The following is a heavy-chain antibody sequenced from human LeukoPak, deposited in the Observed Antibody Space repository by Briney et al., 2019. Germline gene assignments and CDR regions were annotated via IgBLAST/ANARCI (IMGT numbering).Heavy chain of an antibody. CDR1: GFIFSSYG. CDR3: AKDIGTSSWYYFDY. J-gene: IGHJ4*02. V-gene: IGHV3-30*02. D-gene: IGHD6-13*01. Sequence: GSLRLSCAASGFIFSSYGMHWVRQAPGKGLEWVAIIRSDGSNKYNADSVKGRFTISRDNSKNTLYLQMNSPRAEDTAVYYCAKDIGTSSWYYFDYWGQGTLVTVSS. CDR2: IRSDGSNK.